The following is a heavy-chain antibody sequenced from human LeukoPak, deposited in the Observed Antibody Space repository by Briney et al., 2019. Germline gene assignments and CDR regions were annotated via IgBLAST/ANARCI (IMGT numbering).Heavy chain of an antibody. J-gene: IGHJ4*02. CDR2: IASSSSYT. V-gene: IGHV3-21*01. CDR1: GFTFRDYT. Sequence: GGSLRLSCAASGFTFRDYTMNWVRQAPGKGLEWVSSIASSSSYTYYADSVKGRFTISRDNAKNSLYLQMSSLRVADTAVYYCARGETGNYDFWSGYYTGLVYFDYWGQGTLVTVSS. CDR3: ARGETGNYDFWSGYYTGLVYFDY. D-gene: IGHD3-3*01.